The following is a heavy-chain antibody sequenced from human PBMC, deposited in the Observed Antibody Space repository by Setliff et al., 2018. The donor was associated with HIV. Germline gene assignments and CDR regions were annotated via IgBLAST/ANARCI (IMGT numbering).Heavy chain of an antibody. CDR3: ARVKSIKTTLVRLWPRFDL. Sequence: GSLRLSCAASRFTFSDYTMHWIRQSPEKGLEWIGEIDDSGSIIYNPSLQSRVTMSVDTSKNQFSLKVRSLTAADTGLYYCARVKSIKTTLVRLWPRFDLWGQGTQVTVSS. CDR1: RFTFSDYT. J-gene: IGHJ5*02. CDR2: IDDSGSI. D-gene: IGHD3-10*01. V-gene: IGHV4-34*01.